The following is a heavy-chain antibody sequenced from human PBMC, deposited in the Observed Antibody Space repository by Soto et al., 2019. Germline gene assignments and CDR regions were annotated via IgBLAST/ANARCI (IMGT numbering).Heavy chain of an antibody. CDR1: GGSISSYY. Sequence: PSETLSLTCTVSGGSISSYYWSWIRQPPGKGLEWIGYIYYSGGTNYNPSLKSRVTISVDTSKNQFSLKLSSVTAADTAVYYCARETDCSSTSCYIGGFDYWGQGTLVTVSS. CDR2: IYYSGGT. CDR3: ARETDCSSTSCYIGGFDY. D-gene: IGHD2-2*02. J-gene: IGHJ4*02. V-gene: IGHV4-59*12.